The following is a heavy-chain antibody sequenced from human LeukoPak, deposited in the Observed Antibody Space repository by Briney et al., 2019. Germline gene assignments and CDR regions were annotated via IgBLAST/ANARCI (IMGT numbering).Heavy chain of an antibody. CDR2: ISSSSSYI. V-gene: IGHV3-21*01. CDR1: GFTFSSYS. CDR3: ARGTDTFGGVIADYYYYYMDV. Sequence: GGSPRLSCAASGFTFSSYSMNWVRQAPGKGLEWVSSISSSSSYIYYADSVKGRFTISRDNAKNSLYLQMNSLRAEDTAVYYCARGTDTFGGVIADYYYYYMDVWGKGTTVTVSS. D-gene: IGHD3-16*02. J-gene: IGHJ6*03.